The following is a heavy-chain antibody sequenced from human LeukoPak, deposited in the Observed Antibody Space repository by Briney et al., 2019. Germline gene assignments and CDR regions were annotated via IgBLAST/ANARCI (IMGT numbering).Heavy chain of an antibody. CDR2: ISGSGGST. J-gene: IGHJ2*01. Sequence: GGSLRLSCAASGFTFSSYAMSWVRQAPGKGLEWVSAISGSGGSTYYADSVKGRFTISRDNSKNTLYLQMNNLRAEDTAVYYCAKDLRQQLARYFDLWGRGTLVTVSS. CDR1: GFTFSSYA. CDR3: AKDLRQQLARYFDL. D-gene: IGHD6-13*01. V-gene: IGHV3-23*01.